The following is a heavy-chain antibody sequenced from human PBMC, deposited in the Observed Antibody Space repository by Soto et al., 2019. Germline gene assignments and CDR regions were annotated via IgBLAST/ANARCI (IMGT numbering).Heavy chain of an antibody. Sequence: PSETLSLTCTVSGVSINSRGYYWGWIRQPPGKGLEWIESMFYSGTTYYNPSLKSRITIAVDSSKNQFSLSLSSVTAADTAFYYCARKEDGYNRLFDYWGQG. CDR3: ARKEDGYNRLFDY. D-gene: IGHD5-12*01. V-gene: IGHV4-39*01. CDR1: GVSINSRGYY. CDR2: MFYSGTT. J-gene: IGHJ4*02.